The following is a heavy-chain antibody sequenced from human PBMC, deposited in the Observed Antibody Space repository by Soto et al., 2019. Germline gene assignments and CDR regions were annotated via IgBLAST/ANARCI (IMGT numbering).Heavy chain of an antibody. CDR2: ISGSGGIT. Sequence: HPGGSLRLSCAASGFTFSSYAMTWVRQTPGKGLEWVSGISGSGGITYYADSVKGRFTISRDNSNNTLFLQMQSLRADDTAVYYCAKSLSASPNYFFDSWGQGTLVTVSS. CDR3: AKSLSASPNYFFDS. J-gene: IGHJ4*02. D-gene: IGHD1-1*01. CDR1: GFTFSSYA. V-gene: IGHV3-23*01.